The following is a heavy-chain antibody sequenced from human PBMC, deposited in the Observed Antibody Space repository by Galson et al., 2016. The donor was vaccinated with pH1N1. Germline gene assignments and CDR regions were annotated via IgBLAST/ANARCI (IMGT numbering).Heavy chain of an antibody. Sequence: SLRLSCAASGLTFSSYGMHWVRQAPGEGLEWVAVISYDGSNKYYADSVKGRFTISRDNSKNTLYLQMNSLRAEDTAVYYCAKGDYGDYVGYFDLWGRGTLVTVSS. D-gene: IGHD4-17*01. V-gene: IGHV3-30*18. CDR3: AKGDYGDYVGYFDL. CDR2: ISYDGSNK. J-gene: IGHJ2*01. CDR1: GLTFSSYG.